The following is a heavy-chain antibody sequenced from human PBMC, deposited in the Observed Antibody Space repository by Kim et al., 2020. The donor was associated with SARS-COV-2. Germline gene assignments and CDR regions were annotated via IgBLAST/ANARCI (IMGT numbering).Heavy chain of an antibody. V-gene: IGHV4-59*01. CDR3: ARASSIAAAGNFYYYMDV. CDR1: GGSISTYY. Sequence: SETLSLTCTVSGGSISTYYWNWVRQSPGKGLEWIGYIFYSGTTNYNPSLKSRVSMSVNTPENQFSLKLNSVTAADTAVYYRARASSIAAAGNFYYYMDV. CDR2: IFYSGTT. D-gene: IGHD6-13*01. J-gene: IGHJ6*03.